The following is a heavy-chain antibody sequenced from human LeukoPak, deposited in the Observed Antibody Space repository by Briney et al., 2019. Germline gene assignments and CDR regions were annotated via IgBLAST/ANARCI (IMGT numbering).Heavy chain of an antibody. J-gene: IGHJ6*02. D-gene: IGHD3-10*01. CDR3: ARVIGELLDYYDGMDV. CDR2: ISYDGSN. V-gene: IGHV3-30-3*01. CDR1: GFTFSNYA. Sequence: GGSLRLSCAASGFTFSNYAMYWVRQAPGKGLEWVALISYDGSNKYGDSVKGRFTISRDNSKNTLYLQMNSLRAEDTAVYYCARVIGELLDYYDGMDVWGQGTTVTVSS.